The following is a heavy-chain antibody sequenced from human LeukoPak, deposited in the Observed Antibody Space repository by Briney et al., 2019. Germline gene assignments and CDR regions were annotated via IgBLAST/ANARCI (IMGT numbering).Heavy chain of an antibody. D-gene: IGHD3-22*01. Sequence: GASVKVSCKASGYTFTSYDINWVRQATGQGLEWMGWMNPNSGNTGYAQKFQGRVTMTRNTSISTAYMELSSLRSEDTAVYYCARGYYDSSGYYYVYFDYWGQGTLVTVSS. V-gene: IGHV1-8*01. CDR1: GYTFTSYD. J-gene: IGHJ4*02. CDR2: MNPNSGNT. CDR3: ARGYYDSSGYYYVYFDY.